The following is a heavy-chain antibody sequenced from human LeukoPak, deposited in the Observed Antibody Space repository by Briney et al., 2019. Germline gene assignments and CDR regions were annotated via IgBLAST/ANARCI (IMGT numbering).Heavy chain of an antibody. V-gene: IGHV3-23*01. Sequence: PGGSLRLSCAASGFTSGLTFSNYAMSWVRQAPGKGLEWVSVISGSGGSTYYTDSVKGRFTISRDNSKNTLYLQMNSLRAEDTAVYYCAKGGRPSSWYYYDSSGSLDYWGQGTLVTVSS. J-gene: IGHJ4*02. D-gene: IGHD3-22*01. CDR1: GFTSGLTFSNYA. CDR3: AKGGRPSSWYYYDSSGSLDY. CDR2: ISGSGGST.